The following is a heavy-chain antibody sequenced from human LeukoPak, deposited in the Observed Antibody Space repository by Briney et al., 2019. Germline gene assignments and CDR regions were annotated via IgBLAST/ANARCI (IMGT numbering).Heavy chain of an antibody. J-gene: IGHJ4*02. CDR3: ARDRGGSGPTTTDY. V-gene: IGHV3-74*01. CDR1: GFTFSSYW. Sequence: GGSLRLSCAASGFTFSSYWMHWVRQAPGKGLVWVSRISSDGSSTIYADSVKGRFTVSRDNAKDTLYLQMNSLRAEDTAVYYCARDRGGSGPTTTDYWGQGTLVTVSS. CDR2: ISSDGSST. D-gene: IGHD6-19*01.